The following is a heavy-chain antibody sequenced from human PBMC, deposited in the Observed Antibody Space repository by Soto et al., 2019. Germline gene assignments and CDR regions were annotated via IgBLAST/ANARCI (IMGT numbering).Heavy chain of an antibody. V-gene: IGHV3-23*01. CDR1: GFTFSSYA. J-gene: IGHJ4*02. CDR2: ISGSGGST. D-gene: IGHD6-19*01. Sequence: GGSLRLSCAASGFTFSSYAMSWVRQAPGKGLEWVSAISGSGGSTYYADSVKGRFTISRDNSKNTLYLQMHSLRAEDTAVYYCATPSGLTVTGPDYWRQGTLVTVSS. CDR3: ATPSGLTVTGPDY.